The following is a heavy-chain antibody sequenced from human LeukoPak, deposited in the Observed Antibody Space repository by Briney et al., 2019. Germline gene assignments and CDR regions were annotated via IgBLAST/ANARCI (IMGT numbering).Heavy chain of an antibody. CDR3: AELGITMIGGV. CDR1: GFTFSSYG. CDR2: ISYDGSNK. J-gene: IGHJ6*04. V-gene: IGHV3-30*18. Sequence: GGTLRLSCAASGFTFSSYGMHWVRQAPGKGLEWVAVISYDGSNKYYADSVKGRFTISRDNSKNTLYLQMNSLRAEDTAVYYCAELGITMIGGVWGKGTTVTISS. D-gene: IGHD3-10*02.